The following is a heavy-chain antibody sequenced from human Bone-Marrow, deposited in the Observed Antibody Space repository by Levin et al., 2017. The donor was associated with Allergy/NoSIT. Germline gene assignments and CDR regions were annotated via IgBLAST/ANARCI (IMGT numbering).Heavy chain of an antibody. CDR2: VNCNTRNT. CDR1: GYTFTDYY. Sequence: ASVKVSCKAAGYTFTDYYIHWVRQAPGQGLEWMGWVNCNTRNTHYAQKFQGRVTMTRDTSITTAYIELSSLRSDDTALYYCARNDYGDYVQNFDYWGLGTLVTVSS. J-gene: IGHJ4*02. V-gene: IGHV1-2*02. D-gene: IGHD4-17*01. CDR3: ARNDYGDYVQNFDY.